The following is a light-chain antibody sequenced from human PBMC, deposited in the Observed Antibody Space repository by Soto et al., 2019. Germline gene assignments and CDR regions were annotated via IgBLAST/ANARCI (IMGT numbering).Light chain of an antibody. CDR3: QQLKSSPLT. Sequence: DIQVTQSPSTLSAYVGDRVTITCRASQPISTWLAWYQEKPGKAPKLLIYDASSLEGGVPSRFSGSGSGTEFTLTITSLQPEDFATYYCQQLKSSPLTFGGGTKVDIK. V-gene: IGKV1-5*01. CDR1: QPISTW. J-gene: IGKJ4*01. CDR2: DAS.